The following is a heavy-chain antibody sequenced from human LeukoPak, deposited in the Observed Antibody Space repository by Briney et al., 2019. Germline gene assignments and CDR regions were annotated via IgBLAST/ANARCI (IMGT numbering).Heavy chain of an antibody. V-gene: IGHV3-30*02. CDR3: ARTDYGGNGGYYFDY. CDR2: IRYDGSDK. D-gene: IGHD4-23*01. Sequence: GGSLRLSCAASGFTFSYYGMHWARQAPGKGLEWVAFIRYDGSDKYYADSVKGRFTISRDNSKNTLYLQMNSLRAEDTAVYYCARTDYGGNGGYYFDYWGQGTLVTVSS. J-gene: IGHJ4*02. CDR1: GFTFSYYG.